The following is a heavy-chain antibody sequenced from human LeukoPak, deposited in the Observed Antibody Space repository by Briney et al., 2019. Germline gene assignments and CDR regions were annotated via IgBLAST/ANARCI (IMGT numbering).Heavy chain of an antibody. D-gene: IGHD2-2*01. Sequence: GASLQISCQGSGYSFTTYWIGWVRQLPGKGLEWMGIIYPGDSDTRYSPSFQGQVTISAEKYNSTAYLQWNSLKASDTAMYYCARHEGGDIVVVSGFEYWGQGTLVAVSS. V-gene: IGHV5-51*01. J-gene: IGHJ4*02. CDR2: IYPGDSDT. CDR1: GYSFTTYW. CDR3: ARHEGGDIVVVSGFEY.